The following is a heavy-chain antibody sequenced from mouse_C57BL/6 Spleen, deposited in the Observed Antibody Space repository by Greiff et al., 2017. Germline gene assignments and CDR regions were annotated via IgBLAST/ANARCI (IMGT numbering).Heavy chain of an antibody. CDR1: GYTFTEYT. Sequence: QVQLQQSGAELVKPGASVKLSCKASGYTFTEYTIPWVKQRSGQGLEWIGWFYPGSGSIKYNEKFKDKATLTADKSSSTVYMELSRLTSEDSAVYFCARHEEGYGYDEGYAMDYWGQGTSVTVST. J-gene: IGHJ4*01. D-gene: IGHD2-2*01. CDR2: FYPGSGSI. V-gene: IGHV1-62-2*01. CDR3: ARHEEGYGYDEGYAMDY.